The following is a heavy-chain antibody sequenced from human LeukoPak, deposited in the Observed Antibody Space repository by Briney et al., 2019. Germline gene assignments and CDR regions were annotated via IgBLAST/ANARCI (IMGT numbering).Heavy chain of an antibody. J-gene: IGHJ4*02. D-gene: IGHD3-3*01. CDR2: IIPIFGTA. CDR1: GGTFSSYA. V-gene: IGHV1-69*05. Sequence: GSSVKVSCKASGGTFSSYAISWVRQAPGQGLEWMGGIIPIFGTANYAQKFQGRVTITTDESTSTAYMGLSSLRSEDTAVYYCARLSTIFGVVVFDYWGQGTLVTVSS. CDR3: ARLSTIFGVVVFDY.